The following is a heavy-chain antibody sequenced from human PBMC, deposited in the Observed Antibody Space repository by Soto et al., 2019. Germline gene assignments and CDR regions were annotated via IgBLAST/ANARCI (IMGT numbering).Heavy chain of an antibody. V-gene: IGHV1-18*03. CDR3: VREPQRNDY. CDR2: ISASNGNR. J-gene: IGHJ4*02. Sequence: QVQLVQSGAEVKKTGASVKVSCKASGYDFSSYGISWVRQAPGQGLEWMGWISASNGNRDYAQQFQGSVTMTSDTSRTTAYMELRSLRSDDMAVYYCVREPQRNDYWGQGTLVNVSS. D-gene: IGHD2-2*01. CDR1: GYDFSSYG.